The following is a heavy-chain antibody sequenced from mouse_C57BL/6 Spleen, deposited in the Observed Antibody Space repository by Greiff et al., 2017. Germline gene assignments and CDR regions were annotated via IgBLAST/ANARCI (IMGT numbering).Heavy chain of an antibody. D-gene: IGHD1-1*01. CDR1: GFTFSDYG. CDR3: ARELVRCCFDV. Sequence: EVMLVESGGGLVQPGGSLKLSCAASGFTFSDYGMAWVRQAPRKGPEWVAFISNLAYSIYYADNVTGRFTISRENAKNTLYLERSSMRAEDTAMYYCARELVRCCFDVWGTGTTVTVSS. J-gene: IGHJ1*03. V-gene: IGHV5-15*01. CDR2: ISNLAYSI.